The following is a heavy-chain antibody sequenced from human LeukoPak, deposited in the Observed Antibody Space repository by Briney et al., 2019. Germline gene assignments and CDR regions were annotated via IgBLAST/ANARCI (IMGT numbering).Heavy chain of an antibody. V-gene: IGHV3-21*04. D-gene: IGHD3-10*01. CDR3: AKRGVVIRVFLVGFHKEAYYFDS. CDR2: ISSGSKYI. CDR1: GFTFSSYS. Sequence: GGSLRLSCAAYGFTFSSYSMTWVRQAPGKGLEWVSSISSGSKYIYNADSVKGRFSISRDNAKNSLFLQMNSLRAEDTAVYFCAKRGVVIRVFLVGFHKEAYYFDSWGQGALVTVSS. J-gene: IGHJ4*02.